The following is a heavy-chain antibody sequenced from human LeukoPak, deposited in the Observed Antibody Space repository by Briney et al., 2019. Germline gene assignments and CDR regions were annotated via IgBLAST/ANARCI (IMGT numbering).Heavy chain of an antibody. D-gene: IGHD3-3*01. CDR3: ASAGYDFWRRRGHDY. J-gene: IGHJ4*02. V-gene: IGHV3-48*01. CDR1: GFTFSSYS. Sequence: GGSLRLSCAASGFTFSSYSMNWVRQAPGKGLEWVSYISSSSSTIYYADSVKGRFTISRDNAKNSLYLQMNSLRAEDTAVYYCASAGYDFWRRRGHDYWGQGTLVTVSS. CDR2: ISSSSSTI.